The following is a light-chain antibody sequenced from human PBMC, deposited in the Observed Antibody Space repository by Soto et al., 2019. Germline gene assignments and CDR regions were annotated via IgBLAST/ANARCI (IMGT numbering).Light chain of an antibody. J-gene: IGLJ1*01. CDR2: EVS. Sequence: QSVLTQPPSVSGSPGQSVTISCTGTSSDVGSYNRVSWYQQPPGTAPKLMIYEVSNRPSGVPDRFSGSKSDNTASLTISGLQAEDEADYYRTSYTSTSTYVFGTATKVTV. CDR3: TSYTSTSTYV. CDR1: SSDVGSYNR. V-gene: IGLV2-18*02.